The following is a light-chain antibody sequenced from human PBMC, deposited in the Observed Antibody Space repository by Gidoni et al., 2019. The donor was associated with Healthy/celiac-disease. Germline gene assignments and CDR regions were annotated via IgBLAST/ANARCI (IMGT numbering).Light chain of an antibody. CDR3: QQYNSYSLT. Sequence: DIQITQSPSTLSASVGDRVTITCRASQSISSWLAWYQQKPGKAPKLLIYKASSLESGVPSRFSGSGSGTEFTLTISRLQPDDFATYYCQQYNSYSLTFGQGTKVEIK. J-gene: IGKJ1*01. CDR2: KAS. V-gene: IGKV1-5*03. CDR1: QSISSW.